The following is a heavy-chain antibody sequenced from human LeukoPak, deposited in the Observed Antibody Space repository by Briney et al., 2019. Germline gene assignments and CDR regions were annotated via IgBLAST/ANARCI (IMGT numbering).Heavy chain of an antibody. CDR3: ARRSRDGYNRFDY. V-gene: IGHV1-46*01. Sequence: GASVKPSCEASGYTFTSYYVQWVRQAPGQGPEWMGQINPSGGSTSYAQKFQGRVTMTRDTSTSTVYMELSSLRSEDTAVYYCARRSRDGYNRFDYWGQGTRDRVSS. D-gene: IGHD5-24*01. CDR1: GYTFTSYY. CDR2: INPSGGST. J-gene: IGHJ4*02.